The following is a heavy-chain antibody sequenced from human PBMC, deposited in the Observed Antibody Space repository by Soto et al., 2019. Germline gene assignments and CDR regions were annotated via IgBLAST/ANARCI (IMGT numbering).Heavy chain of an antibody. D-gene: IGHD3-22*01. Sequence: QLQIQESGPVLVKPSETLSLTCNVSGGSISSRSYYWGWLRKPPGKGLEWIGSIYYSGSTYYNPSLKSRVTISVDTSKNQFSLKLSSVTAAETAVYYCARQEYTYYSDSSGYYFLAFDAFDIWGQGTMVTVSS. CDR1: GGSISSRSYY. CDR2: IYYSGST. CDR3: ARQEYTYYSDSSGYYFLAFDAFDI. J-gene: IGHJ3*02. V-gene: IGHV4-39*01.